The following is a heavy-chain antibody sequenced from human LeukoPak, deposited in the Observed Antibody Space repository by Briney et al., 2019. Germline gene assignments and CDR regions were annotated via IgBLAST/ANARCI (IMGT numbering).Heavy chain of an antibody. V-gene: IGHV4-34*01. CDR1: GGSFSGYY. D-gene: IGHD5-18*01. J-gene: IGHJ4*02. CDR2: INHSGST. CDR3: ARLIYFRIQLWSLDY. Sequence: PSETLSLTCAVYGGSFSGYYWSWIPQPPGKGLEWIGEINHSGSTKYNPSLKSRVTISVDTSKNQFSLKLSSVTAAHTAVYYCARLIYFRIQLWSLDYWGQGTLVTVSS.